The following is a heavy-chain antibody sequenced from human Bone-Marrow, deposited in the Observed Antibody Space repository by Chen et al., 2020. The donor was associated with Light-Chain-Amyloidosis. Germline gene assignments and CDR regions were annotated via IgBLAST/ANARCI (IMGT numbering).Heavy chain of an antibody. V-gene: IGHV3-48*03. Sequence: EVQLVESGGGLLQPGGSLGLSCAASGFAFSSYAMSWVRQAPGKGLESISYISSSGSNIYYADSVKGRFTISRDNAKSSLYLQINSLGVEDTAVYYCARIDSISVSGTDYWGQGTLVTVSS. CDR1: GFAFSSYA. J-gene: IGHJ4*02. D-gene: IGHD6-19*01. CDR3: ARIDSISVSGTDY. CDR2: ISSSGSNI.